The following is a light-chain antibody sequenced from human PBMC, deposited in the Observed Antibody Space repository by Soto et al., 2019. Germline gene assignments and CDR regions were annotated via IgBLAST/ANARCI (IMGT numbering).Light chain of an antibody. J-gene: IGLJ2*01. Sequence: QSALPQPASVSGSPGQSITISCTGTSSDVGGYNYVSWYQQHPGKAPKRMIYDVSNRPSGVSNRFSGSKSGNTASLTISGLKAEDEADYYCSSYTSSSTRRVFGGGTKLTV. CDR3: SSYTSSSTRRV. CDR2: DVS. CDR1: SSDVGGYNY. V-gene: IGLV2-14*01.